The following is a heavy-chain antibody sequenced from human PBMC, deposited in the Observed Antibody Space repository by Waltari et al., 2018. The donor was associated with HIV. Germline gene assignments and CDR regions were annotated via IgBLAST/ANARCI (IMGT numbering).Heavy chain of an antibody. D-gene: IGHD2-21*01. CDR2: INQDGTKK. J-gene: IGHJ4*02. CDR1: GFPFTSYY. V-gene: IGHV3-7*01. Sequence: EVQLVESGGGLVQPGGSRRLSCVASGFPFTSYYMSWVRQAPGEGLEWVANINQDGTKKFYVDSVKGRFTISRDNAKNSVYLQINSLRAEDSAIYYCARDLWPEDFWGQGTLVTVSS. CDR3: ARDLWPEDF.